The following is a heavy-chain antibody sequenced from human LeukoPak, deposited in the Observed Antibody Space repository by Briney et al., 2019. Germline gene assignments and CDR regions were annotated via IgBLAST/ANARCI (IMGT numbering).Heavy chain of an antibody. CDR2: IYSGGST. CDR3: ARRATANSGYHFDY. J-gene: IGHJ4*02. V-gene: IGHV3-66*01. Sequence: GGSLTLSCAASGFTFSNNYMSWVRQAPGKGLEWVSVIYSGGSTYYADSVKGRFTISRDNSRNTMYLQMNSLRAEDTAVYYCARRATANSGYHFDYWGQGTLVTVSS. CDR1: GFTFSNNY. D-gene: IGHD3-22*01.